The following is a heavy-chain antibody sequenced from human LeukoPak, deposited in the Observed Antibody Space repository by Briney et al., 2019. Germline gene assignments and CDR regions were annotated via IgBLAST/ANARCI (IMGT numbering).Heavy chain of an antibody. CDR3: AKEISMITFGGVIGNWFDP. CDR2: ITGSGGGT. V-gene: IGHV3-23*01. D-gene: IGHD3-16*02. J-gene: IGHJ5*02. CDR1: GFTFSSYA. Sequence: GGSLRLSCAASGFTFSSYAMSWVRQAPGKGLEWVSTITGSGGGTYYADSVKGRFTISRDNSKNTLYLQMNSLRAEDTAVYYCAKEISMITFGGVIGNWFDPWGQGTLVTVSS.